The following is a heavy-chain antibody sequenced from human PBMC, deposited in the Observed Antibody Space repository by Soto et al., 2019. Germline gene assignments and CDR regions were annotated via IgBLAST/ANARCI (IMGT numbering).Heavy chain of an antibody. CDR2: IYYSGST. D-gene: IGHD2-15*01. Sequence: SETLSLTCTVSGCSISSYYWSWIRQPPGKGLEWIGYIYYSGSTNYNPSLKSRVTISVDTSKNQFSLKLSSVTAADTAVYYCAVARPTYWSGGSCYYKAFDIWGQGTMVTVSS. CDR3: AVARPTYWSGGSCYYKAFDI. V-gene: IGHV4-59*08. CDR1: GCSISSYY. J-gene: IGHJ3*02.